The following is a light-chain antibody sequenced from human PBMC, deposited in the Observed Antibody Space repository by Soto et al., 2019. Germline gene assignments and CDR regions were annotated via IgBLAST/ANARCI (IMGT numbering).Light chain of an antibody. CDR2: AAS. Sequence: DIQMTQSPSSLSASVGDRITITCRASHSIDNYLSWYQLKPGKAPRLLIYAASNLQRGVPSRFTGSGSGTDFTLTINNLQHDDFAVYYCQQCFSIPPTFGHGTKVETK. V-gene: IGKV1-39*01. CDR3: QQCFSIPPT. CDR1: HSIDNY. J-gene: IGKJ1*01.